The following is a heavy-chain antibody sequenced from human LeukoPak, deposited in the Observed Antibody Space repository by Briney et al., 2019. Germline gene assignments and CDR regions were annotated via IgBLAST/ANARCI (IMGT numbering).Heavy chain of an antibody. D-gene: IGHD6-6*01. Sequence: PGGSLRLSCAASGFTFSNYAMSWVRQAPGKGLEWVSSISGSGTYYADSAKGRFTISRENAKNSLYLQMNSLRAGDTAVYYCARGFVHAFDIWGQGTMVTVSS. V-gene: IGHV3-23*01. CDR2: ISGSGT. CDR1: GFTFSNYA. J-gene: IGHJ3*02. CDR3: ARGFVHAFDI.